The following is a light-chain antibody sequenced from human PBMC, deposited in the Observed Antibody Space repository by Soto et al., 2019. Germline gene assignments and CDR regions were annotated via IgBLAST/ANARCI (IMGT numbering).Light chain of an antibody. Sequence: QSVLTQPPSVSGAPGQRVTISCTGSSSNIGPTYDVHWYQQLPGTAPKLLIYANTNRPSGVPDRFSGSKSGTSASLAITGLQAEDEADYFCQFYDSSLSGYVFGTGTKLTVL. J-gene: IGLJ1*01. CDR2: ANT. CDR1: SSNIGPTYD. CDR3: QFYDSSLSGYV. V-gene: IGLV1-40*01.